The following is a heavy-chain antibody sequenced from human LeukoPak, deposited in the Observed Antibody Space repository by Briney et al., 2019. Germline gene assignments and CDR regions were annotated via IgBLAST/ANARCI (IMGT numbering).Heavy chain of an antibody. D-gene: IGHD1-1*01. CDR2: INPNSGGT. Sequence: ASVKVSCKASGYTFTGYYMHWVRQAPGQGLEWMGWINPNSGGTNYAQKFQGRVTMTRDTSISTAYMELSRLRSDDTAVYYCAGELAYSWNHRGFDYWGQGTLVTVSS. CDR3: AGELAYSWNHRGFDY. J-gene: IGHJ4*02. CDR1: GYTFTGYY. V-gene: IGHV1-2*02.